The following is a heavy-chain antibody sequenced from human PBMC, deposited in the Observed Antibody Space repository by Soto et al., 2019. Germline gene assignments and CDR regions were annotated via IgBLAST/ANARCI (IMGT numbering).Heavy chain of an antibody. J-gene: IGHJ4*02. Sequence: SVKVSCTSSEGTFISYSINCVPQAPGQGLEWMGGIIPIFGTANNAQKFQGRVTITADESATTVYMELSSLRSEDTAVYYCARAPNILTVKYYFDYWGQGTLVNVSS. CDR1: EGTFISYS. D-gene: IGHD3-9*01. CDR3: ARAPNILTVKYYFDY. V-gene: IGHV1-69*13. CDR2: IIPIFGTA.